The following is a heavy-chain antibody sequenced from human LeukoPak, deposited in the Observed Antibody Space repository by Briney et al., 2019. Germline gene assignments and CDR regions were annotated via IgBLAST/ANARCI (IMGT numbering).Heavy chain of an antibody. Sequence: GGSLRLSCAASGFTFSSYAMTWVRQAPGKGLEWVSTIVGSGRTTYYAETVRGRFTISRDNSNNTLSLQMSSLRAEDTALYYCAKMGGRLAYYMDVWGTGTTVTVSS. CDR1: GFTFSSYA. V-gene: IGHV3-23*01. CDR2: IVGSGRTT. J-gene: IGHJ6*03. D-gene: IGHD3-16*01. CDR3: AKMGGRLAYYMDV.